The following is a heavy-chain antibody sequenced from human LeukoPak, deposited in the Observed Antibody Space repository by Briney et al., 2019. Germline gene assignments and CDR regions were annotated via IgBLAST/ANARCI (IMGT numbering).Heavy chain of an antibody. Sequence: SETLSLTCTVSGGSISNYYWSWIRQPPGKGLEWIGYIYYSGSTNYNPSLKSRVTISVDTSKNQFSLKLSSVTAADTAVYYCARGADSSGYYSIFYFDYWGQGTLVTVSS. CDR3: ARGADSSGYYSIFYFDY. CDR2: IYYSGST. D-gene: IGHD3-22*01. CDR1: GGSISNYY. V-gene: IGHV4-59*01. J-gene: IGHJ4*02.